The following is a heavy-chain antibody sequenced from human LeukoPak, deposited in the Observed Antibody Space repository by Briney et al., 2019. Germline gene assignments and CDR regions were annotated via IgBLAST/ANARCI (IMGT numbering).Heavy chain of an antibody. Sequence: GGSLRLSCAASGFTFSTYGMHWVRQAPGKGLEGVAFIYYDGSSIYYEDYVKGRFTISRDISKNTLYLQMDSLRGQDTPIYYTARNCKTNPFDYWGAGTLVTVSS. CDR2: IYYDGSSI. D-gene: IGHD1-1*01. J-gene: IGHJ4*02. V-gene: IGHV3-33*01. CDR3: ARNCKTNPFDY. CDR1: GFTFSTYG.